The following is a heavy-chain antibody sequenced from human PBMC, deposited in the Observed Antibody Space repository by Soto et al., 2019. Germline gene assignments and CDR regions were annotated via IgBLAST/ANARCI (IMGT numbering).Heavy chain of an antibody. CDR3: ARQRLLFDYFDL. Sequence: EVQLVESGGGLVQPGGSLRLSCAASGFTFSSYSMNWVRQAPGKGLEWVSYISSSSSTIYYADSVKGRFTISRDNAKNSLYRYMNSLRAEDTAVYYCARQRLLFDYFDLWGRGTLVTVSS. D-gene: IGHD2-21*02. CDR1: GFTFSSYS. CDR2: ISSSSSTI. J-gene: IGHJ2*01. V-gene: IGHV3-48*01.